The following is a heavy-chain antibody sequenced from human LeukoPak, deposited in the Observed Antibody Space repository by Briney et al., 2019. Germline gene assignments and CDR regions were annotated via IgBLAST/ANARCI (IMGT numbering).Heavy chain of an antibody. D-gene: IGHD4-17*01. CDR3: ARTLTRSPVTTGY. Sequence: ASVKVSCKASGYSFTSYDINRVRQATGQGPEWMGWMNPNSGNTGYAQKFQGRVTMTRNTSISTAYMELSSLRSEDTAVYYCARTLTRSPVTTGYWGQGTLVTVSS. CDR1: GYSFTSYD. V-gene: IGHV1-8*01. CDR2: MNPNSGNT. J-gene: IGHJ4*02.